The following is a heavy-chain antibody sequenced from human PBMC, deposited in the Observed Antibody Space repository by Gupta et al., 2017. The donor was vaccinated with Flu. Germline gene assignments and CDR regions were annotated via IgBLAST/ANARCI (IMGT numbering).Heavy chain of an antibody. J-gene: IGHJ4*02. D-gene: IGHD1-26*01. Sequence: EVQLLESGGGLVQPGGSLSLSCQASGFPFSSYAMMWVRQAPGKGLEWVSAISGSGGSTYYADAVKGRFTISRDNSKNTLYLQMNSLRAEDTAVYYCAKHSGSYLVNYFDYWGQGTLVTVSS. CDR1: GFPFSSYA. V-gene: IGHV3-23*01. CDR2: ISGSGGST. CDR3: AKHSGSYLVNYFDY.